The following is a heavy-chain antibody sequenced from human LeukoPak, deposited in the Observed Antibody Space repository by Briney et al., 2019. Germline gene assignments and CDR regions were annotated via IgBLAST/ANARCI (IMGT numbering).Heavy chain of an antibody. CDR3: ARDRDWEVRRGSDAFDI. J-gene: IGHJ3*02. Sequence: GGSLRLSCAASGFTLSDYYMSWSPQAPGKGLEWVSYISSSSSTIYYADSVKGRFTISRDNAKNSLYLQMDMLTAEDTAADYCARDRDWEVRRGSDAFDIWGQGTMVTVSS. D-gene: IGHD1-26*01. V-gene: IGHV3-11*01. CDR1: GFTLSDYY. CDR2: ISSSSSTI.